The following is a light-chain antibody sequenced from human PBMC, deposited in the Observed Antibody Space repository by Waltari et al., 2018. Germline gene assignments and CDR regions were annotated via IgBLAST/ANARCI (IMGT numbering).Light chain of an antibody. CDR3: CAFAGRGIYV. J-gene: IGLJ1*01. V-gene: IGLV2-23*02. Sequence: HRRPGGAPKLLMYEVSERPSVVSKRFSGSKSGKAASLTISGLQAGDEADYYCCAFAGRGIYVFGTGTQVTVL. CDR2: EVS.